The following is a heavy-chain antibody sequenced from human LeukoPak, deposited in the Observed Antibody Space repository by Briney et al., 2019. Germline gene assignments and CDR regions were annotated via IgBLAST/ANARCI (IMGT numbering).Heavy chain of an antibody. CDR1: GYTFTNYY. J-gene: IGHJ3*01. Sequence: GASVKVSCKASGYTFTNYYIHWVRQAPGQGLEWMGLINPDGGNTNYAQNFQGRVTLTRDTSTSTVYMELSSLRSEDTAIYYCARIRDGYNDVYDLWGQGTVVTVPS. D-gene: IGHD5-24*01. V-gene: IGHV1-46*01. CDR3: ARIRDGYNDVYDL. CDR2: INPDGGNT.